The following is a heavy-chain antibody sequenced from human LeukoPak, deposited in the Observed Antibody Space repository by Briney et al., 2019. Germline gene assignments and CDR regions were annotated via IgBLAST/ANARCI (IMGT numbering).Heavy chain of an antibody. D-gene: IGHD3-10*01. CDR3: AKDRLGDYYGSGSYYTNYFDY. CDR2: ISGSGGST. CDR1: GFTFSSYA. Sequence: QSGGSLRLSCAASGFTFSSYAMSWVRQAPVKGLEWVSAISGSGGSTYYADSVKGRFTISRDNSKNTLYLQMNSLRAEDTAVYYCAKDRLGDYYGSGSYYTNYFDYWGQGTLVTVSS. V-gene: IGHV3-23*01. J-gene: IGHJ4*02.